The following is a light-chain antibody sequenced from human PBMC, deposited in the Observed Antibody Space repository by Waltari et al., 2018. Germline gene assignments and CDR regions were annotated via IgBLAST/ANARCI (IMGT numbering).Light chain of an antibody. CDR2: QNN. Sequence: SYELTQPPSVSVSPGQPASITCSGDKLGAKYASWYQQKPGQSPVVVIYQNNKLPSGTPERFSGSNFGNTATMTISGTQAMDEADYYCQAWDSSTAHVVFGGGTKRTVL. CDR3: QAWDSSTAHVV. CDR1: KLGAKY. V-gene: IGLV3-1*01. J-gene: IGLJ2*01.